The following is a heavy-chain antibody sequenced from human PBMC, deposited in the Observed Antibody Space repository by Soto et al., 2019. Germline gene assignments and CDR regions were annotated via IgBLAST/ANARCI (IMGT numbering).Heavy chain of an antibody. CDR2: IYYSGST. V-gene: IGHV4-31*03. CDR3: SSVRTYHYYMYF. Sequence: SETLSLTCTVSGGSISSGGYYWSWIRQHPGKGLEWIGYIYYSGSTYYNPSLKSRVTISVDTSKNQFSLKLSSVTAADTAVYYFSSVRTYHYYMYFSGTGPSVTVSS. CDR1: GGSISSGGYY. J-gene: IGHJ6*03.